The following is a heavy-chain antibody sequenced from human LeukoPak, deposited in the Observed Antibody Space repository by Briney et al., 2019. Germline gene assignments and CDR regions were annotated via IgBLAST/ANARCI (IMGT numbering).Heavy chain of an antibody. CDR1: GGSISSGGYY. CDR3: ARAAKVDTALNWFDP. D-gene: IGHD5-18*01. V-gene: IGHV4-31*03. Sequence: SQTLSLTCTVSGGSISSGGYYWSWIRQHPGKGLEWIGYIYYSGSTYYNPSLKSRVTISVDTSKNQFSLKLSSVTAADTAVYYCARAAKVDTALNWFDPWGQGTLVTVSS. J-gene: IGHJ5*02. CDR2: IYYSGST.